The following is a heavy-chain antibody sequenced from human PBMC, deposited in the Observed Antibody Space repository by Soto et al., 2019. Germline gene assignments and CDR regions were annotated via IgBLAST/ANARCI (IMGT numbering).Heavy chain of an antibody. CDR1: GFTFSSYS. V-gene: IGHV3-21*01. Sequence: GGSLRLSCAASGFTFSSYSMNWVRQAPGKGLEWVSSISSSSSYIYYADSVKGRFTISRDNAKNSLYLQMNSLRAEDTAVYYCARPSSSWNNWFDPWGQGTLVTVSS. CDR2: ISSSSSYI. J-gene: IGHJ5*02. CDR3: ARPSSSWNNWFDP. D-gene: IGHD6-13*01.